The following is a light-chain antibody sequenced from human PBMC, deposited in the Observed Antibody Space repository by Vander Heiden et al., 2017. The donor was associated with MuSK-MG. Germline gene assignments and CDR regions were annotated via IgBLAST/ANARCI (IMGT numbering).Light chain of an antibody. J-gene: IGLJ2*01. CDR2: LNSDGSH. CDR3: LTWGTGAVI. CDR1: SGHSSYA. Sequence: QLVLTQSPSASASLGASVKLTCTLSSGHSSYAIAWHQQQPEKGPRFLMRLNSDGSHTKGDGIPDRFSGSTSGAAPYLTISSLQSEDEAYYYSLTWGTGAVIFGGGTRLTVL. V-gene: IGLV4-69*01.